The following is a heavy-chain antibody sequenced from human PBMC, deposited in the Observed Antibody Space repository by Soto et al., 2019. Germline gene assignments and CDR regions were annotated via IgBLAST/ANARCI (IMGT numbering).Heavy chain of an antibody. D-gene: IGHD2-15*01. V-gene: IGHV3-23*01. CDR1: GFTFNRYV. Sequence: EVQLLESGGGLVQPGGSLRLSCAASGFTFNRYVMSWVRQAPGKGLEWVSGISGSGSDTYYADSVKGRFTISRDNSKNTLSVPMTSLRAEDTALYYCTKNGRSGGSGPNWFDPWGQGTLVTVS. CDR2: ISGSGSDT. J-gene: IGHJ5*02. CDR3: TKNGRSGGSGPNWFDP.